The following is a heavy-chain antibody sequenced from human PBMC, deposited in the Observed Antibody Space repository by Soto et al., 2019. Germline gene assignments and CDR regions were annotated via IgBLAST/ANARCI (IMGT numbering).Heavy chain of an antibody. CDR1: GYTLTELS. Sequence: ASVKVSCKVSGYTLTELSMHWVRQAPGKGLEWMGGFDPEDGETIHAQKFQGRVTMTEDTSTDTAYMELSSLRSEDTAVYYCATETKYYYDSSGYYIDAFDIWGQGTMVTVSS. J-gene: IGHJ3*02. CDR2: FDPEDGET. CDR3: ATETKYYYDSSGYYIDAFDI. V-gene: IGHV1-24*01. D-gene: IGHD3-22*01.